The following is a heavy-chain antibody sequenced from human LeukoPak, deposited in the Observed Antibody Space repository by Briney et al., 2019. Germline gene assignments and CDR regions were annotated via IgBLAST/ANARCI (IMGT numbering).Heavy chain of an antibody. CDR3: TRDAAAGTTSFSFDL. V-gene: IGHV3-48*03. J-gene: IGHJ4*01. Sequence: QPGGSLRLSCAASGFTFSSYEMNWVRQAPGKGLEWVSYISSSGSTIYYADSVKGRFTISRDNAKNSLYLQMNSLRAEDTAVYYCTRDAAAGTTSFSFDLWGHGTLVTVSS. CDR2: ISSSGSTI. CDR1: GFTFSSYE. D-gene: IGHD6-13*01.